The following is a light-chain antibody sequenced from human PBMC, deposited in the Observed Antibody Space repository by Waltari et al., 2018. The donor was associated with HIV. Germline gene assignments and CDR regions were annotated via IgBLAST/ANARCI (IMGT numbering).Light chain of an antibody. CDR3: GTWDSSLSAVV. J-gene: IGLJ2*01. CDR2: DNK. CDR1: SSNIWSNY. Sequence: QSMLTQPPSVSAAPGQMVTISCSGSSSNIWSNYVSWYQHLPGTAPKLLIYDNKERPSGIPDRFSASKSGTSVALDITGLQTGDEGDYYCGTWDSSLSAVVFGGGTKLTVL. V-gene: IGLV1-51*01.